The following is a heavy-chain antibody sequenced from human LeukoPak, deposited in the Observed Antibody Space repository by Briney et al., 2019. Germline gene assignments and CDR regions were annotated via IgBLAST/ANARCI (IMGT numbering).Heavy chain of an antibody. CDR1: GGSISSYY. CDR2: IYYSGST. CDR3: ARHIEGIDIEATPGFDY. J-gene: IGHJ4*02. Sequence: PSETLSLTCTVSGGSISSYYWSWIRQPPGKGLEWIGYIYYSGSTNYNPSLKSRVTISVDTSKNQFSLKLSSVTAADTAVYYCARHIEGIDIEATPGFDYWGQGTLVTVSS. D-gene: IGHD5-12*01. V-gene: IGHV4-59*08.